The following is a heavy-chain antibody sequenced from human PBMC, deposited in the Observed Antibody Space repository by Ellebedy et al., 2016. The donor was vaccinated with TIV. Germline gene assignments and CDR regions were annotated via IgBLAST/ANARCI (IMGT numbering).Heavy chain of an antibody. J-gene: IGHJ4*02. CDR2: LSSDGSNK. CDR1: GFTFRSHV. Sequence: GESLKISXVASGFTFRSHVIYWVRQAPGKGLGWVAVLSSDGSNKYYADSVKGRFTISRDNSKNTLYLQMNSLRTDDMAVYYCARGGSSGSSDYWGQGTLVTVSS. CDR3: ARGGSSGSSDY. D-gene: IGHD3-10*01. V-gene: IGHV3-30*03.